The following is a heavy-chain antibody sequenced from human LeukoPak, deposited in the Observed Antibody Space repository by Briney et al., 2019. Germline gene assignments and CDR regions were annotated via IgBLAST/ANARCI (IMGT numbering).Heavy chain of an antibody. CDR2: ISGSGGNT. CDR1: RFTFSAYS. J-gene: IGHJ6*02. D-gene: IGHD6-13*01. Sequence: GGSLTLSCAASRFTFSAYSMSWVRQAPGRGREWVSAISGSGGNTYYADSVKGRFTNSRDNSKNTLYLQMNSLRAEDTAAYYCARGGILYGMDVWGQGTTVTVSS. CDR3: ARGGILYGMDV. V-gene: IGHV3-23*01.